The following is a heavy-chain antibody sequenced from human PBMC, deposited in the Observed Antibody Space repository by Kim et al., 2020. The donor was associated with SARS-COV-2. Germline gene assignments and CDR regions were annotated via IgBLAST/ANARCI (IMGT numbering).Heavy chain of an antibody. D-gene: IGHD3-9*01. V-gene: IGHV3-30*18. Sequence: GGSLRLSCAASGFTFSSYGMHWVRQAPGKGLEWVAVISYDGSNKYYADSVKGRFTISRDNSKNTLYLQMNSLRAEDTAVYYCAKDLRALRYFDWPTHDAFDIWGQGTMVTVSS. CDR2: ISYDGSNK. J-gene: IGHJ3*02. CDR1: GFTFSSYG. CDR3: AKDLRALRYFDWPTHDAFDI.